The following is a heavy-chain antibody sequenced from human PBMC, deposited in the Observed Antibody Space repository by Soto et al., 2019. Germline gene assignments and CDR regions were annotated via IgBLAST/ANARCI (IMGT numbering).Heavy chain of an antibody. J-gene: IGHJ6*02. V-gene: IGHV4-31*03. D-gene: IGHD3-10*01. CDR2: IYYRGNT. Sequence: PSETLSLPCTVSGGSISSDDYYWNWIRQRPGKGLEWIGNIYYRGNTNYNPSLKSRIIMSMDMSENQFSLKLTSVTAADTAVYYCARGRDYYGMDVWGQGTTVTVSS. CDR1: GGSISSDDYY. CDR3: ARGRDYYGMDV.